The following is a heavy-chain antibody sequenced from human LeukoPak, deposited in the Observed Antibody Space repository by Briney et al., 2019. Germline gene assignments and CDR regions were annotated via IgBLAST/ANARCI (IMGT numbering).Heavy chain of an antibody. CDR1: GFSFSSYS. J-gene: IGHJ4*02. V-gene: IGHV3-21*01. CDR2: ISSTSRSSYI. Sequence: PGGSLRLSCAASGFSFSSYSMNWVRQAPGKGLEWVSSISSTSRSSYIFYAESVKGRFTISRDNAKNSLYLQMNSLRAEDTAVYYCARDKVVGATYFDYWGQGTLVTVSS. D-gene: IGHD2-15*01. CDR3: ARDKVVGATYFDY.